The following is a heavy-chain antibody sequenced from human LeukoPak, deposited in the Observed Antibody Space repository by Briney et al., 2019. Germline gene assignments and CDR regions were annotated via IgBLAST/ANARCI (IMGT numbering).Heavy chain of an antibody. Sequence: GGSLRLSCAASGFTFSSYWMSWVRQAPGKGLEWVANIKQDGSEKYYVDSVKGRFTISRDNAKNSLYLQMNSLRAEDTAVYYCAREGMELITIFGVVNIYFDYGGQGTLATVSS. CDR3: AREGMELITIFGVVNIYFDY. V-gene: IGHV3-7*01. J-gene: IGHJ4*02. CDR2: IKQDGSEK. CDR1: GFTFSSYW. D-gene: IGHD3-3*01.